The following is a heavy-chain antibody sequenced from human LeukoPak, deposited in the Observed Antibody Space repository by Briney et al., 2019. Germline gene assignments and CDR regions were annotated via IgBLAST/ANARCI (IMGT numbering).Heavy chain of an antibody. D-gene: IGHD3-22*01. CDR2: ISAYNGNT. CDR3: ARGPAYYYDSSGYYY. Sequence: ASVKVSCKASGYTFTSYGISWVRQAPGQGPEWMGWISAYNGNTNYAQKLQGRVTMTTDTSTSTAYMELRSLRSDDTAVYYCARGPAYYYDSSGYYYWGQGTLVTVSS. V-gene: IGHV1-18*01. J-gene: IGHJ4*02. CDR1: GYTFTSYG.